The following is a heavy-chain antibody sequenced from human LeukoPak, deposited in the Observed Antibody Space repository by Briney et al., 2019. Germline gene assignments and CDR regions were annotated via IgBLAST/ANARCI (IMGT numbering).Heavy chain of an antibody. V-gene: IGHV3-9*03. J-gene: IGHJ4*02. D-gene: IGHD3-22*01. CDR3: AKDINYDSSGYYSD. CDR1: GFTFDDYA. CDR2: ISWNSGSI. Sequence: GGSLRLSCAASGFTFDDYAMHWVRQAPGKGLEWVSGISWNSGSIGYADSVKGRFTISRDNAKNSLYLQMNSLRAEDMALYYCAKDINYDSSGYYSDWGQGTLVTASS.